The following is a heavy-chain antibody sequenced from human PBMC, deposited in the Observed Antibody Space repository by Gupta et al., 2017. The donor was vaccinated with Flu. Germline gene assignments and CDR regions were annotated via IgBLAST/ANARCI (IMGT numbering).Heavy chain of an antibody. J-gene: IGHJ6*02. CDR1: VFTFSSYP. CDR2: IEDSGGST. Sequence: EVRLLESGGGLLKPGGSLRLPCAAPVFTFSSYPMSWACETQGKALEWVEAIEDSGGSTYYEDPVKGGCTSSRDKSKNTLFMQMNSVTAEDTVVYYCAKDGAEYNYDRSGDWYYYGMDVWGQGTAVTVSS. D-gene: IGHD3-22*01. V-gene: IGHV3-23*01. CDR3: AKDGAEYNYDRSGDWYYYGMDV.